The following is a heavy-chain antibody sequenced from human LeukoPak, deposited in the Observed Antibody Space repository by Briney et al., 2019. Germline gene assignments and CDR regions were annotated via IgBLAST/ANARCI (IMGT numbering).Heavy chain of an antibody. D-gene: IGHD6-19*01. V-gene: IGHV3-64D*06. CDR2: INTSGGTT. J-gene: IGHJ4*02. Sequence: GGSLRLSCSASGFTFNSYAMNWVRQARGKGLEYVSTINTSGGTTYYADSVKGRFIISRDNSKNILYLQMSSLRAEDTAVYYCVRRIPYSSGLYYFDFWGQGTLVTVSS. CDR1: GFTFNSYA. CDR3: VRRIPYSSGLYYFDF.